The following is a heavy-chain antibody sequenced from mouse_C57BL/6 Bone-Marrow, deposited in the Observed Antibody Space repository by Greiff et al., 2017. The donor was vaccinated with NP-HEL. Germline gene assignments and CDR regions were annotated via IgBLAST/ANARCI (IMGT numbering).Heavy chain of an antibody. Sequence: EVQLMESGGGLVKPGGSLKLSCAASGFTFSSYTMSWVRQTPEKRLEWVATISGGGGNTYYPDSVKGRFTISRDNAKNTLYLQMSSLRSEDTALYYCARLTTVVHYWGQGTTLTVSS. V-gene: IGHV5-9*01. CDR2: ISGGGGNT. CDR1: GFTFSSYT. D-gene: IGHD1-1*01. CDR3: ARLTTVVHY. J-gene: IGHJ2*01.